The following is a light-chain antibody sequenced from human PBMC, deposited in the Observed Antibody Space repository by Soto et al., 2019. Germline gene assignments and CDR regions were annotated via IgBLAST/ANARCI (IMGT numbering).Light chain of an antibody. J-gene: IGLJ2*01. CDR2: EVS. CDR3: SSYTSNSTPVV. V-gene: IGLV2-14*01. CDR1: SSDVGGYNY. Sequence: QSALTQPGSVSGSPGQSITISCTGTSSDVGGYNYVSWYQQHPGKAPKLMIYEVSNRPSGVSNRFSGSKSGNTASLTISGLQAEDAADYYCSSYTSNSTPVVFGGGTKLTVL.